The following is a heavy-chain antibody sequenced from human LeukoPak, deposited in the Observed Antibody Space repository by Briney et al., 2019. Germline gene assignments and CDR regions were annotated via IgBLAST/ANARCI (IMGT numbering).Heavy chain of an antibody. CDR1: GFTFDDYA. Sequence: PGGSLRLSCAASGFTFDDYAMHWVRQAPGKGLEWVSGISWNSGSLGYADSVKGRFTISRDNAKNSLYLQMNSLRAEDTALYYCAKGLSTYSSSSPDYWGQGTLVTVSS. CDR2: ISWNSGSL. V-gene: IGHV3-9*01. D-gene: IGHD6-6*01. CDR3: AKGLSTYSSSSPDY. J-gene: IGHJ4*02.